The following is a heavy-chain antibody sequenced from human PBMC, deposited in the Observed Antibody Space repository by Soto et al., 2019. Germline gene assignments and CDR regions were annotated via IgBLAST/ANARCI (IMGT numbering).Heavy chain of an antibody. CDR1: GGSISSSSYY. D-gene: IGHD6-6*01. CDR3: ARLRRYSISSGGGRNSYYYGMDV. CDR2: IYYSGST. J-gene: IGHJ6*02. V-gene: IGHV4-39*01. Sequence: PPETLSLTCTVSGGSISSSSYYWGWIRQPPGKGLEWIGSIYYSGSTYYNPSLKSRVTISVDTSKNQFSLKLSSVTAADTAVYYCARLRRYSISSGGGRNSYYYGMDVRGQGTTVT.